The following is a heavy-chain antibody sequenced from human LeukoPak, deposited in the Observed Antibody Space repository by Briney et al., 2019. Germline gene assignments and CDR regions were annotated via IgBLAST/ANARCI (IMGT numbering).Heavy chain of an antibody. V-gene: IGHV3-33*01. CDR3: ARVTAYYDFWSGYPSYGMDV. J-gene: IGHJ6*02. CDR1: GYTFTSYG. D-gene: IGHD3-3*01. CDR2: IWYDGSNK. Sequence: SCKASGYTFTSYGMHWVRQAPGKGLEWVAVIWYDGSNKYYADSVKGRFTISRDNSKNTLYLQMNSLRAEDTAVYYCARVTAYYDFWSGYPSYGMDVWGQGTTVTVSS.